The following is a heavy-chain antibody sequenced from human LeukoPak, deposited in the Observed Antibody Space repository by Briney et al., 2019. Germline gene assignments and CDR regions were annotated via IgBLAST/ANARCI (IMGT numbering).Heavy chain of an antibody. Sequence: SETLSLTCTVSGDSTSSSSYYWGWIRQPPGKGLEWVGSTHYSGSTYYSPSLKSRATISVDTSKNQFSLKLSSVTASDTAVYYCARHDGYTNFDYWGQGTLVTVSS. CDR2: THYSGST. D-gene: IGHD5-24*01. V-gene: IGHV4-39*01. J-gene: IGHJ4*02. CDR3: ARHDGYTNFDY. CDR1: GDSTSSSSYY.